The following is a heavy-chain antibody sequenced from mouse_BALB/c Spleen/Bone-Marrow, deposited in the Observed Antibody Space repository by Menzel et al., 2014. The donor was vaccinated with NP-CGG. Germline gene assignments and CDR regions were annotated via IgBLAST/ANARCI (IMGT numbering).Heavy chain of an antibody. CDR2: ISHSGGSS. D-gene: IGHD6-2*01. CDR3: ARVSPYWYFYV. V-gene: IGHV5-12-2*01. Sequence: EVMLVESGGGFVQPGGSLKLSCAASGFTFSSYIMSWVRQTPEKRLEWVAYISHSGGSSYYLDTVKGRFTISRDNAKNTLYLQMSSLKSEDTAMYYCARVSPYWYFYVWGAGTTVTVSS. J-gene: IGHJ1*01. CDR1: GFTFSSYI.